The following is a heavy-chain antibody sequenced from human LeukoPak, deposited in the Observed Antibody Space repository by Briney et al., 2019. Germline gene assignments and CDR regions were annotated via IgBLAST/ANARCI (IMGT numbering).Heavy chain of an antibody. CDR1: GFTFSSYG. CDR3: AKDLARRVYYYYGMDV. J-gene: IGHJ6*02. Sequence: HSGGSLRLSCAASGFTFSSYGMHWVRQAPGKGLEWVAVISYDGSNKYYADSVKGRFTISRDNSKNTLYLQMNSLRAEDTAVYYCAKDLARRVYYYYGMDVWGQGTTVTVSS. CDR2: ISYDGSNK. D-gene: IGHD5-12*01. V-gene: IGHV3-30*18.